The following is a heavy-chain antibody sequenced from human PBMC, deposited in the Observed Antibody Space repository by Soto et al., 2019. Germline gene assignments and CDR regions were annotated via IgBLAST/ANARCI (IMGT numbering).Heavy chain of an antibody. D-gene: IGHD1-1*01. CDR1: GLTFSDYG. Sequence: GGSLRLSCVVSGLTFSDYGFHWVRQAPGKGLDWVAAISYDGSFVYYADSVRGRFTISRDNSRNTLDLQMNTLRHEDTAVYYCAKERGRNRNFAMDVWGQGTSVTVSS. CDR2: ISYDGSFV. J-gene: IGHJ6*02. CDR3: AKERGRNRNFAMDV. V-gene: IGHV3-30*18.